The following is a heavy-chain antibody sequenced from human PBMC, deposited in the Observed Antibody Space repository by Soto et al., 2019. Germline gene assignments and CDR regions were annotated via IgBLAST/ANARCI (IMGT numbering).Heavy chain of an antibody. J-gene: IGHJ6*02. CDR3: ASLGVGDWANYYYYYGMDV. CDR2: VTANGGST. D-gene: IGHD2-21*02. V-gene: IGHV3-23*01. Sequence: EVQLLESGGGFVQPGGSLRLSCAATGFTFSVYAMTWVRQAPGKGLEWVSAVTANGGSTYSADSVKGRFTISRDNPKNTRFLQMNSLRAEDTAVYYCASLGVGDWANYYYYYGMDVWGQGTTVTVSS. CDR1: GFTFSVYA.